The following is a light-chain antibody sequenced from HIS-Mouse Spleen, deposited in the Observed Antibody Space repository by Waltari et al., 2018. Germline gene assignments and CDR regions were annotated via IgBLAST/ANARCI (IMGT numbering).Light chain of an antibody. CDR3: YSTDSSGNHRV. V-gene: IGLV3-10*01. CDR1: ALPKKY. CDR2: EDS. J-gene: IGLJ2*01. Sequence: SYELTQPPSVSVSPGQTARITCSGDALPKKYAYWYQQKSGQAPVLVIYEDSKRPSGIPVRCSGSSSGTMATLTISGAQVEDEADYYCYSTDSSGNHRVFGGGTKLTVL.